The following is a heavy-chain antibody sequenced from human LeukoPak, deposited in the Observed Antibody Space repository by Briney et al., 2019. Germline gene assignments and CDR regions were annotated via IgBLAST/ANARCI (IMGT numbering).Heavy chain of an antibody. J-gene: IGHJ4*02. V-gene: IGHV4-39*02. CDR3: VREILYCSGGSCYRGPFDN. CDR1: GGSISSSSYY. Sequence: QSSETLSLTCTVSGGSISSSSYYWGWIRQPPGKGLEWIGSIYYSGSTYYNSSLKSRVTISVDTSKNQFSLKLSSVTAADTAVYYCVREILYCSGGSCYRGPFDNWGQGTLVTVSA. CDR2: IYYSGST. D-gene: IGHD2-15*01.